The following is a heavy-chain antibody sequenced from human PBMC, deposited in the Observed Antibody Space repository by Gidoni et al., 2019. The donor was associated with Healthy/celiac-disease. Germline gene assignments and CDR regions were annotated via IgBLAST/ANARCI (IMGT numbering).Heavy chain of an antibody. CDR1: VYTFTSSG. D-gene: IGHD2-15*01. J-gene: IGHJ4*02. CDR3: AKDTLVAASFDY. Sequence: QVQLVQSGAEVKKPGASVKVSCKASVYTFTSSGISWGRPAPGQGLEWMGLISAYNGKANEAPKLQGRVTMTTDTSTSAAEMKMRSMRSDNTAVYYSAKDTLVAASFDYWGQGTLVTVSS. CDR2: ISAYNGKA. V-gene: IGHV1-18*01.